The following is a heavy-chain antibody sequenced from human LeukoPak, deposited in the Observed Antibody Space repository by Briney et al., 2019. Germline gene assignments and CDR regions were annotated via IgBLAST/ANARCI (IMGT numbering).Heavy chain of an antibody. D-gene: IGHD3-22*01. CDR1: GGSFSGYY. Sequence: SETLSLTCAVYGGSFSGYYWSWIRQPPGKGLEWIGEINHSGSTNYNPSLKSRVTISVDTSKNQFSLRLSSVTAADTAVYYCARGLEYYYDSSGYYYGGQGTLVTVSS. CDR3: ARGLEYYYDSSGYYY. V-gene: IGHV4-34*01. CDR2: INHSGST. J-gene: IGHJ4*02.